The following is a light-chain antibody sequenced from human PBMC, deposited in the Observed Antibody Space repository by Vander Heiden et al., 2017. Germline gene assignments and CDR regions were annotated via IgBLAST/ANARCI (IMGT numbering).Light chain of an antibody. J-gene: IGKJ3*01. CDR1: QSISSW. CDR3: QQYNSHPFT. V-gene: IGKV1-5*03. Sequence: DIHMTQCPSTLSASVGDRVTITCRASQSISSWLDWYQQKPGKAPKLLIYKASSLESGVPSRFSGSGSGTEFTLTISSLQPDDFATYYCQQYNSHPFTFGPGTKVDIK. CDR2: KAS.